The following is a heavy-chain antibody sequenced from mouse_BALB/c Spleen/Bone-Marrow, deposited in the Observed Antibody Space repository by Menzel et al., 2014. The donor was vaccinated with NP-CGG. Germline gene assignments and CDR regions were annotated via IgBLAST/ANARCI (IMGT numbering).Heavy chain of an antibody. CDR1: GYAFSRSW. J-gene: IGHJ3*01. Sequence: VQLQESGAELVRPGSSVKISCKASGYAFSRSWMNWVKQRPGQGLEWIGQIYPGDDDTNYSGKFKGRATLTADKSSGTAYMQLSSLTSEDSAVYFCAGSTPLAYRGQRTLVTVPA. CDR3: AGSTPLAY. CDR2: IYPGDDDT. D-gene: IGHD1-1*01. V-gene: IGHV1-80*01.